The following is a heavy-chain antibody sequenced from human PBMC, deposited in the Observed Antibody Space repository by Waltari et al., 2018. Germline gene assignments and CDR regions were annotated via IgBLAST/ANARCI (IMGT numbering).Heavy chain of an antibody. CDR2: INWSGART. CDR1: GFTFNAYG. V-gene: IGHV3-20*04. J-gene: IGHJ4*02. Sequence: EVQLVESGGGMLRPGGSLRLSCAASGFTFNAYGRSWVRQVPGKGLEWVSGINWSGARTSYADSVMGRFTVSRDNAMNSLYLEMSSLRAEDTALYYCVREVFGSGWRESYFFDYWGQGTVVTVSS. D-gene: IGHD6-19*01. CDR3: VREVFGSGWRESYFFDY.